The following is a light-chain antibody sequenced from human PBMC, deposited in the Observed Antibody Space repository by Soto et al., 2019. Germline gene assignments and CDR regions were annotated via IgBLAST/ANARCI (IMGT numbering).Light chain of an antibody. V-gene: IGLV2-14*01. CDR3: SSYTGSSPPYV. J-gene: IGLJ1*01. CDR1: SSDVGAYNY. CDR2: EVS. Sequence: QSALTQSASVSGSPGQSITISCTGTSSDVGAYNYVSWYQQHPGKAPKLMIYEVSNRPSGVSNRFSGSKSGNTASLTISGLQGEYGAYYYCSSYTGSSPPYVFGTGTKVTVL.